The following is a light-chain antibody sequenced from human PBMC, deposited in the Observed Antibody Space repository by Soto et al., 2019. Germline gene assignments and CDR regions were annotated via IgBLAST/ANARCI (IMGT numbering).Light chain of an antibody. CDR2: DND. V-gene: IGLV1-51*01. Sequence: QSVLTQPPSVSAAPGQKVTISCSGTSSNIGSNYVAWYQQLPGTAPKLLIYDNDKQPSGIPDRFSGSKSGASATLGITGLQTGEEADDYCGTWDSSLSDAVVFGEGTKVTVL. CDR1: SSNIGSNY. CDR3: GTWDSSLSDAVV. J-gene: IGLJ2*01.